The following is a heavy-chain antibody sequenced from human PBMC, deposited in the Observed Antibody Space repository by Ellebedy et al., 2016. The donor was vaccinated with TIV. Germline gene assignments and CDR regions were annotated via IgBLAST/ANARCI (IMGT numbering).Heavy chain of an antibody. V-gene: IGHV3-30*03. CDR3: ARPMTTVMDYYYGMDV. Sequence: GESLKISCAASGFTFSSYGMHWVRQAPGKGLECVAAIPYEGSKKYYADSVKGRFTISRDNSKNTLFLQMNSMGADDTAVYYCARPMTTVMDYYYGMDVWGQGTTVTVSS. D-gene: IGHD4-17*01. CDR1: GFTFSSYG. J-gene: IGHJ6*02. CDR2: IPYEGSKK.